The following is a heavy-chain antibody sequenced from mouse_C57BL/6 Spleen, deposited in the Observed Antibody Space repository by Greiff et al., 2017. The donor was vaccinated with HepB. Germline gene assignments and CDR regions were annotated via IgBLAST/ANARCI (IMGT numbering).Heavy chain of an antibody. Sequence: EVKVVESGGGLVKPGGSLKLSCAASGFTFSSYAMSWVRQTPEKRLEWVATISDGGSYTYYPDNVKGRFTISRDNAKNNLYLQMSHLKSEDTAMYYCAREGADYYGSSYAMDYWGQGTSVTVSS. J-gene: IGHJ4*01. V-gene: IGHV5-4*01. CDR1: GFTFSSYA. D-gene: IGHD1-1*01. CDR3: AREGADYYGSSYAMDY. CDR2: ISDGGSYT.